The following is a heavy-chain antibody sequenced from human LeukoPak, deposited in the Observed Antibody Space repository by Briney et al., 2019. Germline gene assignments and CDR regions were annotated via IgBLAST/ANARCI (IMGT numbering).Heavy chain of an antibody. D-gene: IGHD3-10*01. CDR3: ARLWFGEPQVGV. J-gene: IGHJ6*04. CDR1: GGSISSYY. V-gene: IGHV4-59*12. Sequence: SETLSLTCTVSGGSISSYYWSWIRQPPGKGLEWIGYIFYSGSTNYNPSLRSRVTISLDTSKNQFSLKLSSVTAADTAVYYCARLWFGEPQVGVWGKGTTVTVSS. CDR2: IFYSGST.